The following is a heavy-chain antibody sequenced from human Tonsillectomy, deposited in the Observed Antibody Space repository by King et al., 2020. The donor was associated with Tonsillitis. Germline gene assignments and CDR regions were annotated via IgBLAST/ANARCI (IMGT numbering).Heavy chain of an antibody. CDR3: ARDSYCSGGSCYSGYFDY. V-gene: IGHV3-30*04. J-gene: IGHJ4*02. D-gene: IGHD2-15*01. Sequence: AQLVQSGGGVVQPGRSPRLSCAASGFTFSSYAMHWVRQAPGKGLEWVALISYDGSNKYYADSVKGRFTISRDNSKNTLYLQMNSLRAEDTAVYYCARDSYCSGGSCYSGYFDYWGQGTLVTVSS. CDR1: GFTFSSYA. CDR2: ISYDGSNK.